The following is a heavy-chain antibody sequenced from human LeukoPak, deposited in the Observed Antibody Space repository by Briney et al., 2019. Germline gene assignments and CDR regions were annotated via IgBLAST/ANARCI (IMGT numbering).Heavy chain of an antibody. CDR2: IYTSGST. CDR3: AREKWSSDSGSTPRFDY. D-gene: IGHD1-26*01. Sequence: SETLSLTCTVSGGSISSGSYYWSWIRQPAGKGLEWIGRIYTSGSTNYNPSLKSRVTISVDTSKNQFSLKLSSVTAADTAVYYCAREKWSSDSGSTPRFDYWGQGTLVTVSS. CDR1: GGSISSGSYY. V-gene: IGHV4-61*02. J-gene: IGHJ4*02.